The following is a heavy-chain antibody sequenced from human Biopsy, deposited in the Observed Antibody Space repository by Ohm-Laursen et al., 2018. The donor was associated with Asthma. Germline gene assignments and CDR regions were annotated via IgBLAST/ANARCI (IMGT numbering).Heavy chain of an antibody. CDR1: GGSISSFY. D-gene: IGHD2-21*02. J-gene: IGHJ4*02. Sequence: GTLSLTCCVYGGSISSFYWSWIRQSPEKGLEWMGYVYWTGSTNYNPSLKSRVTISVDTSKNQFSLKLRSVTAADAAVYYCARGISRVTGLFDHFDSWGQGTLVTVSS. CDR3: ARGISRVTGLFDHFDS. V-gene: IGHV4-59*01. CDR2: VYWTGST.